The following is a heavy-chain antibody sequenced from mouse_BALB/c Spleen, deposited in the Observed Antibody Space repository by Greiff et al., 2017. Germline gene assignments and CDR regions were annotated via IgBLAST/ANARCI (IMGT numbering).Heavy chain of an antibody. CDR3: ARISRLRDFDY. V-gene: IGHV1-87*01. Sequence: QVQLQQSGAELARPGASVKMSCKASGYTFTSYTMHWVKQRPGQGLEWIGAIYPGDGDTRYTQKFKGKATLTADKSSSTAYMQLSSLASEDSAVYYCARISRLRDFDYWGQGTTLTVSS. CDR2: IYPGDGDT. J-gene: IGHJ2*01. D-gene: IGHD1-2*01. CDR1: GYTFTSYT.